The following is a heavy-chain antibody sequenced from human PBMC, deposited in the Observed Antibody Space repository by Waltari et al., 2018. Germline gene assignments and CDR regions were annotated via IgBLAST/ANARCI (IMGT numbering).Heavy chain of an antibody. CDR2: INHSGST. Sequence: QVQLQQWGAGLLKPSETLSLTCAVYGGSFSGYYWSWIRQPPGKGLEWIGEINHSGSTNYNPSLKSRVTISVDTSKNQFSLKLSSVTAADTAVYYCARAGIAAAGTRYNWFDPWGQGTLVTVSS. V-gene: IGHV4-34*01. CDR1: GGSFSGYY. CDR3: ARAGIAAAGTRYNWFDP. J-gene: IGHJ5*02. D-gene: IGHD6-13*01.